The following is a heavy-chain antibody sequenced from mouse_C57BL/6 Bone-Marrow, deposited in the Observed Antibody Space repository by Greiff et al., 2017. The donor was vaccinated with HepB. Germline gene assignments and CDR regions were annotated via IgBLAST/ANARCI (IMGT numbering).Heavy chain of an antibody. Sequence: EVQLVESGGGLVKPGGSLKLSCAASGFTFSSYAMSWVRQTPEKRLEWVATISDGGSYTYYPDNVKGRFTISRDNAKNNLYLQMSHLKSEDTAMYYGARDLTGTRDYWGQGTTLTVSS. D-gene: IGHD4-1*01. CDR2: ISDGGSYT. CDR1: GFTFSSYA. CDR3: ARDLTGTRDY. V-gene: IGHV5-4*01. J-gene: IGHJ2*01.